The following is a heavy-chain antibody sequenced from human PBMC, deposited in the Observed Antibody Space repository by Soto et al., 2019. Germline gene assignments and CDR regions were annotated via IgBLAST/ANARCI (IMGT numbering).Heavy chain of an antibody. D-gene: IGHD4-4*01. J-gene: IGHJ4*02. CDR1: GFTFSGYW. Sequence: QLVESGGGLVQPGGSLRLSCEASGFTFSGYWMSWVRQAPGKGLGWVADIKHDGSVQYYVDSVKGRFTTSRDNAKKLLYLQMNGLRAEDTALYYCARATYSNAWYRFDLWGQGTLVTVSS. V-gene: IGHV3-7*03. CDR3: ARATYSNAWYRFDL. CDR2: IKHDGSVQ.